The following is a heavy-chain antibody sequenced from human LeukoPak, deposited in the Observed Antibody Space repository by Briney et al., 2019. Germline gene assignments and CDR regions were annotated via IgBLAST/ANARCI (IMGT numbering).Heavy chain of an antibody. CDR3: ARDFAAMVPHGFDI. J-gene: IGHJ3*02. D-gene: IGHD5-18*01. V-gene: IGHV1-46*01. Sequence: ASVKVSCKASGYTFTSYYLHWARQVPGQGLEWMATINPSGGSTTYAQKFQGRVTLPRDTSTSTVYMELSSLRSEDTAVYFCARDFAAMVPHGFDIWGQGTMVTVSS. CDR1: GYTFTSYY. CDR2: INPSGGST.